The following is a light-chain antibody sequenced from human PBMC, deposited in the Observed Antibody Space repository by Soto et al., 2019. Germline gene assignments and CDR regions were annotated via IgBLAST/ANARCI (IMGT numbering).Light chain of an antibody. J-gene: IGKJ1*01. CDR1: QTVSSNY. Sequence: EIILTQSPDTLSLSPGERATLSCRASQTVSSNYLAWCQQRPGQAPRLLIYGASTRAAGIPDRFSGSGSGTDFTLTITRLEPEDSAVYYCQQRSDWPPTFGQGTKVEIK. V-gene: IGKV3D-20*02. CDR3: QQRSDWPPT. CDR2: GAS.